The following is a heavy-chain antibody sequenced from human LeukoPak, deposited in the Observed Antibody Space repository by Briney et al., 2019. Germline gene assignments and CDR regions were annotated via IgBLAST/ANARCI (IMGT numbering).Heavy chain of an antibody. V-gene: IGHV1-3*01. CDR3: AREKRYYYVPFDP. J-gene: IGHJ5*02. CDR2: INAGNGNT. D-gene: IGHD3-10*02. CDR1: GYTFTSYA. Sequence: ASVKVSCKASGYTFTSYAMHWVRQAPGQRLEWMGWINAGNGNTKYSQKFQGRVTITRDTSASTAYMELSSLRSEDTAVYYCAREKRYYYVPFDPWGQGTPVTVSS.